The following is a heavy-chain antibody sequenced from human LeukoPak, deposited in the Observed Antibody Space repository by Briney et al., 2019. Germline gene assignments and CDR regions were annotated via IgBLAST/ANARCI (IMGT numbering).Heavy chain of an antibody. V-gene: IGHV4-34*01. J-gene: IGHJ6*02. CDR1: GGSFSGYY. CDR3: AREILTPYSSSWYPPYSYGMDV. CDR2: INHSGST. D-gene: IGHD6-13*01. Sequence: PSETLSLTCAVYGGSFSGYYWSWIRQPPGKGLEWIGDINHSGSTNYNPSLKSRVTISVDTSKNQFSLKLSSVTAADTAVYYCAREILTPYSSSWYPPYSYGMDVWGQGTTVTVSS.